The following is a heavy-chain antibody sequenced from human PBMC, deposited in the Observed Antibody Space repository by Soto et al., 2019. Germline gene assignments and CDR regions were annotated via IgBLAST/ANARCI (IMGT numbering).Heavy chain of an antibody. CDR2: ISGSGGST. V-gene: IGHV3-23*01. J-gene: IGHJ4*02. CDR3: AKDRLSGYSYGYSFDY. Sequence: EVQLLESGGGLVQPGGSLRLSCAASGFTFSNYAMSWVRQAPGKGLEWVSVISGSGGSTYYADSVKGRFTISRDNSKPTLYLQMNSLRAEDTALYYCAKDRLSGYSYGYSFDYWGQGTLVTVSS. D-gene: IGHD5-18*01. CDR1: GFTFSNYA.